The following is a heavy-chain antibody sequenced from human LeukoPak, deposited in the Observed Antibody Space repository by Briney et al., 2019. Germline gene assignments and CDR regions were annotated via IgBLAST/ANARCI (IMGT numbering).Heavy chain of an antibody. CDR3: AREGSSWYLAFNY. J-gene: IGHJ4*02. Sequence: GASVKVSCKASGYTFTGYYMHWVRQAPGQGLERMGWINPNSGGTNYAQKFQGRVTMTRDTSISTAYMELSRLRSDDTAVYYCAREGSSWYLAFNYWGQGTLVTVSS. V-gene: IGHV1-2*02. CDR1: GYTFTGYY. D-gene: IGHD6-13*01. CDR2: INPNSGGT.